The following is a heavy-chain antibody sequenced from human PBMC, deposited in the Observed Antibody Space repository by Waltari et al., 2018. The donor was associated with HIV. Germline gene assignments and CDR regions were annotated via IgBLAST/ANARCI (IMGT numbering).Heavy chain of an antibody. CDR3: VRESKLPGEFYPFEY. Sequence: QVHLVESGGGVVQPGWSLRLSCAASGYIFNDNALHWVRQAPGKGVEGISFISYGGVNQNYADSVRGRFTISRDDSRSRLYLQMNSLRREDTAVYYCVRESKLPGEFYPFEYWGQGTLVTVSS. D-gene: IGHD3-10*01. J-gene: IGHJ4*02. V-gene: IGHV3-30-3*01. CDR2: ISYGGVNQ. CDR1: GYIFNDNA.